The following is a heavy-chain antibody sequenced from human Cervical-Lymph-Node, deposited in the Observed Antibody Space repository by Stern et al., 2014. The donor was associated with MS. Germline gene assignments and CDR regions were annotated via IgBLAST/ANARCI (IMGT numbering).Heavy chain of an antibody. J-gene: IGHJ4*02. Sequence: QVQLQESGPGLVKPSQTLSLTCAVSGASISSGEYYWSWIRQSPGKALEWIGYIHYSGTTYYNPSRKSRVTISVDTSKNQFSLKVSSVTAADTAVYYCSRDADAYSLVFGYWGRGTLVTVSS. V-gene: IGHV4-30-4*01. D-gene: IGHD5-24*01. CDR3: SRDADAYSLVFGY. CDR1: GASISSGEYY. CDR2: IHYSGTT.